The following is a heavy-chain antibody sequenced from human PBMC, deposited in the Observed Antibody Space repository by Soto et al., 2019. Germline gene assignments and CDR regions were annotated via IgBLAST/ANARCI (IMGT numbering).Heavy chain of an antibody. V-gene: IGHV2-70*01. D-gene: IGHD3-22*01. Sequence: SGPTLVNPTQTLTLTCTVSGFSLSTSGMCVSWIRQPPGKALEWLALIDWDDDKYYSTSLKTRLTISKDTSKNQVVLTMTNMDPVDTATYYCARIEYSYDSSGYYGGLDSWGQGTLVTVS. J-gene: IGHJ4*02. CDR2: IDWDDDK. CDR1: GFSLSTSGMC. CDR3: ARIEYSYDSSGYYGGLDS.